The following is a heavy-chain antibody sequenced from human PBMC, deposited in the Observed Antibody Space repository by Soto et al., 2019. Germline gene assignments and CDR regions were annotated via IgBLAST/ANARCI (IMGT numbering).Heavy chain of an antibody. CDR3: ARSRGGYFDY. D-gene: IGHD3-22*01. CDR1: GGSISYNS. Sequence: PSETLSLSCTVSGGSISYNSWSWIRQPPGKGLQWIGYIYYSGSTNYNPSLKSRITMSVDTSKNQFSLKLSSVTAADTAVYYCARSRGGYFDYWGQGTLVTVSS. CDR2: IYYSGST. J-gene: IGHJ4*02. V-gene: IGHV4-59*01.